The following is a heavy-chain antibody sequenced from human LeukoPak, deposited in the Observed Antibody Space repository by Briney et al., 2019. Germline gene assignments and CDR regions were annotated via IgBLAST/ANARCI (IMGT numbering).Heavy chain of an antibody. J-gene: IGHJ4*02. D-gene: IGHD2-21*02. CDR1: GVSFSGYY. V-gene: IGHV4-34*01. CDR3: ARGHSSVVTAIPYYFDY. Sequence: KTSETLSLTCAVYGVSFSGYYWSWIRQPPGKRLEWIGEINHSGTTYYNPSLKSRVTISVDTSKNQFSLKVRSVTAADPAVYYCARGHSSVVTAIPYYFDYWGRGTLVTVSS. CDR2: INHSGTT.